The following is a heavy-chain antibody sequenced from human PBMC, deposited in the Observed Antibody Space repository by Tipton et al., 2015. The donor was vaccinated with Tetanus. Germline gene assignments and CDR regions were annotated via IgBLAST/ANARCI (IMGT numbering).Heavy chain of an antibody. V-gene: IGHV4-61*08. CDR3: ARSNFDFPKKGAFDS. J-gene: IGHJ4*02. Sequence: LRLSCTVSGGSVSSGDSYWSWIRQPPGKGLEWIAYIDYSGRTNDNPSLKSRLSISIDKSKNQFSLRLSSVTAADTAVYYCARSNFDFPKKGAFDSWGQGTLVTVSS. CDR1: GGSVSSGDSY. CDR2: IDYSGRT. D-gene: IGHD3-3*01.